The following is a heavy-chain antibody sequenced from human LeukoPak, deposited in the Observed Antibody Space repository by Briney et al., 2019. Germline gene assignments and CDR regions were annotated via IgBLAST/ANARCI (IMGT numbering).Heavy chain of an antibody. Sequence: PGGSLRLSCAASGFTFSSYEMNWVRQAPGKGLEWVSYISSSGSTIYYADSVKGRFTISRDNAKNSLYLQMNSLRAGDTAVYYCARDGYYYDSSGYSPFDYWGQGTLVTVSS. D-gene: IGHD3-22*01. V-gene: IGHV3-48*03. J-gene: IGHJ4*02. CDR1: GFTFSSYE. CDR3: ARDGYYYDSSGYSPFDY. CDR2: ISSSGSTI.